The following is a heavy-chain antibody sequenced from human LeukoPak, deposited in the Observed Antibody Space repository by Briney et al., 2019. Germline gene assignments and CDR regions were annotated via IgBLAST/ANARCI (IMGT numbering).Heavy chain of an antibody. Sequence: GESLRLSCAVSGFTFSTYGMHWVRQAPGKGLEWVAFIRSDGNNKYYADSVKGRFTISRDNSKNTLYLQMNSLRTEDTAVYYCARVTVPLVVITAGGFDYWGQGTLVTVSS. CDR1: GFTFSTYG. J-gene: IGHJ4*02. V-gene: IGHV3-30*02. D-gene: IGHD3-22*01. CDR2: IRSDGNNK. CDR3: ARVTVPLVVITAGGFDY.